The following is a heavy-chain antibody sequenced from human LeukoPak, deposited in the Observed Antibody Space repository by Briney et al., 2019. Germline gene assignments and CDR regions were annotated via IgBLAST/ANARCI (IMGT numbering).Heavy chain of an antibody. Sequence: PSETLSLTCTVSGGSISSGSYCWSWIRQPAGKGLEWIGRIYTSGSTNYNPSLKSRVTISVDTSKNQFSLKLSSVAAADTAVYYCARASTYYDFWSGYYTYYFDYWGQGTLVTVSS. V-gene: IGHV4-61*02. D-gene: IGHD3-3*01. CDR1: GGSISSGSYC. CDR2: IYTSGST. J-gene: IGHJ4*02. CDR3: ARASTYYDFWSGYYTYYFDY.